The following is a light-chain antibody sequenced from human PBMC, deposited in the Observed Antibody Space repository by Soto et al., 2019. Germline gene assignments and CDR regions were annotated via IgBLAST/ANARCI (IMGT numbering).Light chain of an antibody. CDR1: SSDVGAYNL. CDR3: ASLSTTNFV. Sequence: QSVLTQPASVSGSPGQSITISCTGTSSDVGAYNLVYWYQHLPDKAPKLIISEVTNRPSGVSDRFSGSKSGNTASLTISGLQAEDEADYYCASLSTTNFVFGSGTKVTVL. V-gene: IGLV2-14*01. CDR2: EVT. J-gene: IGLJ1*01.